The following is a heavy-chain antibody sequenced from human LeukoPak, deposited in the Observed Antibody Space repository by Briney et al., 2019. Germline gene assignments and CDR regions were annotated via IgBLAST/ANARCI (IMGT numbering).Heavy chain of an antibody. CDR3: ARGSSTVSGFDY. V-gene: IGHV3-21*01. CDR2: ISSSSSYI. J-gene: IGHJ4*02. Sequence: GGSLRLSCAASGFTFSGYSMTWVRQAPGKGLEWVSSISSSSSYIYYVDSVKGRFTISRDNAKSSLYLQMNRLRAEDTAFYYCARGSSTVSGFDYWGQGTLVTVSS. CDR1: GFTFSGYS. D-gene: IGHD3-10*01.